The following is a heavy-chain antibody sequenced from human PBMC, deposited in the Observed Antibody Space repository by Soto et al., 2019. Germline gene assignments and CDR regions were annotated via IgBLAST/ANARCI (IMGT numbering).Heavy chain of an antibody. CDR2: IKSKINGGTT. J-gene: IGHJ4*02. Sequence: EVQLVESGGGLVKPGGSLRLSCAASGFTFANAWMTWVRQAPGKGLEWVGRIKSKINGGTTDYESPVKDRFSISRDYSKNTLYLQLNTLKTEHPAVYYCTPYLPLSFGALLYWVQGTLVTFSS. CDR3: TPYLPLSFGALLY. V-gene: IGHV3-15*01. CDR1: GFTFANAW. D-gene: IGHD3-3*01.